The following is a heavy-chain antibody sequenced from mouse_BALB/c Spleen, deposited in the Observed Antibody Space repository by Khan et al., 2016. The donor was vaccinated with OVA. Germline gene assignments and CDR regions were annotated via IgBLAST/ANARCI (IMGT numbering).Heavy chain of an antibody. Sequence: QVQLQQSGAELAKPGASVKMSCKASGYTFINYWILWVKQRPGQGLEWIGYINPSTGYTEYNQKFQDKATLTADKSSSTAYMQLRSLTSDDSAVYYCARRGRRWDFDYWGQGTTLTVSS. V-gene: IGHV1-7*01. CDR2: INPSTGYT. D-gene: IGHD1-1*01. CDR1: GYTFINYW. CDR3: ARRGRRWDFDY. J-gene: IGHJ2*01.